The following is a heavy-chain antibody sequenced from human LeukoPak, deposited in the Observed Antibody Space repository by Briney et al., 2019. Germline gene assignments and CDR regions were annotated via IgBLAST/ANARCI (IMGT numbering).Heavy chain of an antibody. D-gene: IGHD3-3*01. V-gene: IGHV3-23*01. J-gene: IGHJ4*02. Sequence: GGSLRLSCAASGFAFSAYGMSWVRQSPGKGLERVSAISGSGGSTYYADSVKGRFTISRDNSKNTLYLQMNSLRAEDTAVYYCAKEARITIFGVVISGKAEFDYWGQGTLVTVSS. CDR1: GFAFSAYG. CDR3: AKEARITIFGVVISGKAEFDY. CDR2: ISGSGGST.